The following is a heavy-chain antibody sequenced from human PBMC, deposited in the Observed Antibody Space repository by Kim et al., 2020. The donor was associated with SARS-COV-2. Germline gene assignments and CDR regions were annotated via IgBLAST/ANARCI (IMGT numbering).Heavy chain of an antibody. CDR3: ARSRGRYTYFYGLDV. Sequence: ADPGEGRVPITKDKSNNTVYLQMSSLRVDDTAVYYCARSRGRYTYFYGLDVWGQGTTVTVSS. D-gene: IGHD6-19*01. J-gene: IGHJ6*02. V-gene: IGHV3-33*01.